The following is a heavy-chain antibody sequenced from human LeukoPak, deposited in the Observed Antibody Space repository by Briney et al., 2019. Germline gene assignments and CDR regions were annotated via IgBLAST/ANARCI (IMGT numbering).Heavy chain of an antibody. CDR3: ARMSDFWSGYYIHY. V-gene: IGHV2-26*01. J-gene: IGHJ4*02. Sequence: ESGPTLVNPTETLTLTCTVSGFSLSNARMGVSWIRQPPVKALEWLAHIFSNDEKSYSTSLKSRLTISKDTSKSQVVLTMTNMDPVDTATYYCARMSDFWSGYYIHYWGQGTLVTVSS. CDR2: IFSNDEK. CDR1: GFSLSNARMG. D-gene: IGHD3-3*01.